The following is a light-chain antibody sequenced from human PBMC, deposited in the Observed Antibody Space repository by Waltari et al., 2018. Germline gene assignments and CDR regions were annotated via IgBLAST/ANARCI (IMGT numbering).Light chain of an antibody. CDR2: DVN. CDR3: SSYSRITTSVV. CDR1: SSAIATYNH. V-gene: IGLV2-14*01. J-gene: IGLJ3*02. Sequence: SALTQPASVSGSPGQSITISCTGTSSAIATYNHASWYPPHPGKPPKLMIYDVNKRPSGVSYRFSGSKSGNTASLTISGLQAEDESDYYCSSYSRITTSVVFGGGTKLTVL.